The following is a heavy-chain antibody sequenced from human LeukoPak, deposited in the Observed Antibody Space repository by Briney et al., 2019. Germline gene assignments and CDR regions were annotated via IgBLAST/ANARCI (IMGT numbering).Heavy chain of an antibody. V-gene: IGHV3-30*18. CDR1: GFNFNMFW. Sequence: PGGSLRLSCVASGFNFNMFWMSWVRQAPGKGLEWVAIISFDGSRRFYADSVRGRFTVSRDNSKNTLFLQMDSLSADDTGVYYCAKEGTDYGDYPYFFDYWGQGTLVTVSS. J-gene: IGHJ4*02. CDR3: AKEGTDYGDYPYFFDY. D-gene: IGHD4-17*01. CDR2: ISFDGSRR.